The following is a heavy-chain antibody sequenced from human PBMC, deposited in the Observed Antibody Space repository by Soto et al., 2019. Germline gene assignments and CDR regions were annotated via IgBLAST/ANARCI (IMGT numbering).Heavy chain of an antibody. CDR2: IWYDGSNK. V-gene: IGHV3-33*01. CDR1: GFTFSSYG. CDR3: AREGKGDGYNLYYFDY. J-gene: IGHJ4*02. Sequence: QVQLVESGGGVVQPGRSLRLSCAASGFTFSSYGMHWVRQAPGKGLEWVAVIWYDGSNKYYADSVKGRFTISRDNSKNTLYLQMNSLRAEDTAVYYCAREGKGDGYNLYYFDYWGQGTLVTVSS. D-gene: IGHD5-12*01.